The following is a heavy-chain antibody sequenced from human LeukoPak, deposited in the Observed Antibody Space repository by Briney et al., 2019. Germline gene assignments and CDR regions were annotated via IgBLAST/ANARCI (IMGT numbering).Heavy chain of an antibody. CDR3: AKDRHGTLGVVIQDY. J-gene: IGHJ4*02. CDR2: ISGTGGST. CDR1: GFPFSSYA. D-gene: IGHD3-3*01. V-gene: IGHV3-23*01. Sequence: PGGSLRLSCAVSGFPFSSYAMSWVRQAPGKGLEWVAAISGTGGSTYYAHSVKGRIIISRDNSKRTLHLQMNSLRAEDTAVYYCAKDRHGTLGVVIQDYWGQGTLVTVSS.